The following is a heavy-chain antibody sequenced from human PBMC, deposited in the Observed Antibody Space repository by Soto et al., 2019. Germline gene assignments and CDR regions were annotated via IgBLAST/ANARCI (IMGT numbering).Heavy chain of an antibody. D-gene: IGHD3-3*01. CDR1: GFTFSSYG. V-gene: IGHV3-30*18. CDR3: AKDRFDFWSGYGGYYYYGMDV. J-gene: IGHJ6*02. Sequence: GGSLRLSCAASGFTFSSYGMHWVRQAPGKGLEWVAVISYDGSNKYYADSVKGRFTISRDNSKNTLYLQMNSLRAEDTAVYYCAKDRFDFWSGYGGYYYYGMDVWGQGTTVTVSS. CDR2: ISYDGSNK.